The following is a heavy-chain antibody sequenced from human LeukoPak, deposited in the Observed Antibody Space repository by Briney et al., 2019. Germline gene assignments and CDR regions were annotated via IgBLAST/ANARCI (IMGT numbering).Heavy chain of an antibody. CDR2: IYYSGST. D-gene: IGHD2-2*01. CDR3: ARHVLIVVVPAAIYNWFDP. J-gene: IGHJ5*02. Sequence: SETLSLTCTVSGGSISSSSYYWGWIRQPPGKGLEWIGSIYYSGSTYYNPSLKSRVTISVDTSKNQFSLKLISVTAADTAVYYCARHVLIVVVPAAIYNWFDPWGQGTLVTVSS. V-gene: IGHV4-39*01. CDR1: GGSISSSSYY.